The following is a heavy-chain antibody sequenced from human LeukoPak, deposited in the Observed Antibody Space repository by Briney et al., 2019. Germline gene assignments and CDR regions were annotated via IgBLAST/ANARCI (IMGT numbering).Heavy chain of an antibody. J-gene: IGHJ4*02. CDR1: GYTFTSYD. D-gene: IGHD3-22*01. CDR2: MNPNSGNT. V-gene: IGHV1-8*01. CDR3: ARIYYDSSGYYYRLDY. Sequence: ASVKVSCKASGYTFTSYDINWVRQATGQGLEWMGWMNPNSGNTGYAQKFQGRVTMARNTSISTAYMELSSLRSEDTAVYYCARIYYDSSGYYYRLDYWGQGTLVTVSS.